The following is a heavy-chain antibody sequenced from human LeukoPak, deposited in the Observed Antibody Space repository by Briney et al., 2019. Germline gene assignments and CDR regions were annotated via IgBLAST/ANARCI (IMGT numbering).Heavy chain of an antibody. Sequence: ASVKVSCKASGYTFTGYYMHWVRQGPGQGLERMGWINPNSGGTNYAQKFQGRVTMTRDTSISTAYMELSRLRSDDTAVYYCARVSVQYYYGSGSYYNVYFDYWGQGTLVTVSS. V-gene: IGHV1-2*02. D-gene: IGHD3-10*01. CDR1: GYTFTGYY. CDR3: ARVSVQYYYGSGSYYNVYFDY. CDR2: INPNSGGT. J-gene: IGHJ4*02.